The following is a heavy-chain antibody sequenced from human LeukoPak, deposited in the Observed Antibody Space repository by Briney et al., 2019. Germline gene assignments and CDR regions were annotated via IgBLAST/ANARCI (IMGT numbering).Heavy chain of an antibody. CDR3: AKDGTRGIRFGKIPHYFDY. D-gene: IGHD3-10*01. Sequence: GGSLRRSCAASGFTFSSYWTSWVRQAPGKGLEWVANIKQDGSEKYYVDPVKGRFTISRDSSKNTLYLQMNSLRVDDTAVYYCAKDGTRGIRFGKIPHYFDYWGQGTLVTVSS. CDR2: IKQDGSEK. J-gene: IGHJ4*02. CDR1: GFTFSSYW. V-gene: IGHV3-7*01.